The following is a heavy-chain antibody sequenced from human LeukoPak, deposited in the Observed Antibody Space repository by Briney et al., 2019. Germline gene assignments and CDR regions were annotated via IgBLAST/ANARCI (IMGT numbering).Heavy chain of an antibody. D-gene: IGHD5-18*01. J-gene: IGHJ6*03. CDR3: ARGGYSYGTDYYMDV. V-gene: IGHV1-69*05. CDR1: GGTFSSYA. CDR2: IIPIFGTA. Sequence: SVKVSCKASGGTFSSYAISWVRQAPGQGLEWMGGIIPIFGTANYAQKSQGRVTITTDESTSTAYMELSSLRSEDTAVYYCARGGYSYGTDYYMDVWGKGTTVTVSS.